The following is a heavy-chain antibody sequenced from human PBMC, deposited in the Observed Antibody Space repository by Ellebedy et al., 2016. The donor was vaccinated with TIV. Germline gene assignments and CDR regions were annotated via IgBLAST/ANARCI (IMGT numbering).Heavy chain of an antibody. V-gene: IGHV5-51*01. CDR2: IYPGDSDT. CDR3: ARQGGVNFRVDY. Sequence: GESLKISCKASGYTFTNYWIGWVRQLPGKGLEWMGIIYPGDSDTRYSPSFQGQVTLSADKSISTAYLQWSSLKASDTAMYYCARQGGVNFRVDYWGQGTLVTVSS. J-gene: IGHJ4*02. CDR1: GYTFTNYW. D-gene: IGHD3-16*01.